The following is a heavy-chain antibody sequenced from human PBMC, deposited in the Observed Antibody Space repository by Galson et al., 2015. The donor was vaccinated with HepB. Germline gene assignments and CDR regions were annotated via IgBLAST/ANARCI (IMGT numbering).Heavy chain of an antibody. CDR2: IKQDGSEK. D-gene: IGHD4-17*01. J-gene: IGHJ4*02. CDR1: GFTYTSYW. Sequence: SLRLSCAASGFTYTSYWMSWVRQAPGKGLEWVAHIKQDGSEKYYVDSVKGRFTISRDNAKNSLYLQMNSLRAEDTAVYYCARSTVTTWYYFDYWGQGTLVTVSS. CDR3: ARSTVTTWYYFDY. V-gene: IGHV3-7*01.